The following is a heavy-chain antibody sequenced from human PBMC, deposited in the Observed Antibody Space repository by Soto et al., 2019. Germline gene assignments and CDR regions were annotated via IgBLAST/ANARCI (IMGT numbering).Heavy chain of an antibody. CDR3: TSDYGDENS. J-gene: IGHJ4*02. CDR2: ISAYNGDT. CDR1: ASIFTRYG. Sequence: QVQLEQSGVEVKKPGASVRVACKTSASIFTRYGFSWVRQAPGQGLEGMGWISAYNGDTKYAQNFQGRVTMTTDTSTRTAYMELRTLRIDDTAVYYCTSDYGDENSWGQGTLVTVSS. D-gene: IGHD4-17*01. V-gene: IGHV1-18*01.